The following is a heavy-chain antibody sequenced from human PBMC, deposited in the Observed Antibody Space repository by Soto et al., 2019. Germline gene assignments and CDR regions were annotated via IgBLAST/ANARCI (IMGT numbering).Heavy chain of an antibody. D-gene: IGHD3-16*02. CDR2: ISSSSSYT. CDR1: GFTFSDYY. Sequence: GGSLRLSCAASGFTFSDYYMSWIRQAPGKGLEWVSYISSSSSYTNNADSVKGRFTISRDNAKNSLYLQMNSLRAEDTAVYYCARIYDYVWGSYPGAPPPGFDYWGQGTLVTVSS. J-gene: IGHJ4*02. V-gene: IGHV3-11*06. CDR3: ARIYDYVWGSYPGAPPPGFDY.